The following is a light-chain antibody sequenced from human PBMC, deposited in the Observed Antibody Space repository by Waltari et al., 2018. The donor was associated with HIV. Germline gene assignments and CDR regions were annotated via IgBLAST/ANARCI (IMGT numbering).Light chain of an antibody. CDR2: GAS. J-gene: IGKJ5*01. V-gene: IGKV3-20*01. CDR3: QQYGSSPIT. Sequence: EIVLTQSPGIPSLSAGERATLSCRASQSINRSYLAWYQPKPGQAPRLLIYGASNRAAAIPDRFSGSGSGTDFTLTISRLEPDDIAVYYCQQYGSSPITFGQGTRLEI. CDR1: QSINRSY.